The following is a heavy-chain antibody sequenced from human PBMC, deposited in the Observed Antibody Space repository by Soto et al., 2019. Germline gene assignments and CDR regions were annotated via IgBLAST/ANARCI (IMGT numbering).Heavy chain of an antibody. CDR1: GYTFTNYG. J-gene: IGHJ6*02. D-gene: IGHD5-18*01. CDR3: ARGETATVTGDYYYYGMDV. CDR2: ISAYNGNT. Sequence: ASVKVSCKASGYTFTNYGISWVRQAPGQGLEWMGWISAYNGNTNYAQKLQGRVTMTTDTYTSTAYMELRSLRSDDTAVYYCARGETATVTGDYYYYGMDVWGQGTTVTVSS. V-gene: IGHV1-18*04.